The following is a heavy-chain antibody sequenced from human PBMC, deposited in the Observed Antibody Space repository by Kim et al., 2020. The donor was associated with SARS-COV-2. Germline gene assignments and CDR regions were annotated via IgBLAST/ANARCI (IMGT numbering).Heavy chain of an antibody. Sequence: SETLSLTCAVSGVSLTSAGNYWSWIRQHPGKGLEWIGYIYYTGAIYYNPSLESRVTISLDKSEDPLSLKLTSVTAADSDVYYCARVTAVAGFAHWGQGTQVTVSS. CDR3: ARVTAVAGFAH. CDR1: GVSLTSAGNY. V-gene: IGHV4-31*11. J-gene: IGHJ4*02. D-gene: IGHD6-19*01. CDR2: IYYTGAI.